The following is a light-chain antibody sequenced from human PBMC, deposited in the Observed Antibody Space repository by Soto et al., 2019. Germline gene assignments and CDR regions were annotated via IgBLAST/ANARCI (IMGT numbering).Light chain of an antibody. CDR1: QSVSSSY. J-gene: IGKJ1*01. CDR2: GAS. CDR3: QQYGSSLLT. V-gene: IGKV3-20*01. Sequence: EIVLTQSPGTLSLSPGERATLAGRASQSVSSSYLAWYQQKPGQAPRLLIYGASSRATGIPDRFSGSGSGTDFTLTISRLEPEDFAVYYCQQYGSSLLTFGQGTKVEIK.